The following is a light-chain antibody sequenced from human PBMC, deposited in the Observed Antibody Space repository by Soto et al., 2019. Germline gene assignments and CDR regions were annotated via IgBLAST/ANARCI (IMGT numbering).Light chain of an antibody. CDR2: GHN. J-gene: IGLJ2*01. CDR1: SSSIGSNT. Sequence: QSVLTQPPSGSGTPGQRVTISCSGSSSSIGSNTVNWYQQLPGTAPKLLIYGHNQRPSGVPDRFSGSKSGTSASLAISGLQSEDEADYYCAAWDDSLSGRVFGGGTKLTVL. V-gene: IGLV1-44*01. CDR3: AAWDDSLSGRV.